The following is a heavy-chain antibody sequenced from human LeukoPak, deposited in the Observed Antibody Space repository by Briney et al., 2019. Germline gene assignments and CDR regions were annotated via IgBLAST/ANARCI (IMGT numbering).Heavy chain of an antibody. CDR1: GFTFSSYS. J-gene: IGHJ5*02. CDR2: ISSSSSYI. Sequence: PGXXLRLSCAASGFTFSSYSMNWVRQAPGKGLEWVSSISSSSSYIYYADSVKGRFTISRDNAKNSLYLRMNSLRAEDTAVYYCARVPWFDPWGQGTLVTVSS. V-gene: IGHV3-21*01. CDR3: ARVPWFDP.